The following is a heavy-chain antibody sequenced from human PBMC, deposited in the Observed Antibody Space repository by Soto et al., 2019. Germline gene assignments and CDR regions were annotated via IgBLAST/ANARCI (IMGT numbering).Heavy chain of an antibody. CDR2: IYYIGST. D-gene: IGHD3-10*01. J-gene: IGHJ3*02. Sequence: QVQLQESGPGLVKPSETLSLTCTVSGGSISSYYWSWIRQPPGKGLEWIGYIYYIGSTNYNPSLKIRVTISVDTFKNQFSLKLSSVTAADTAVYYCARVWGGAFDIWGQGTMVTVSS. CDR3: ARVWGGAFDI. CDR1: GGSISSYY. V-gene: IGHV4-59*01.